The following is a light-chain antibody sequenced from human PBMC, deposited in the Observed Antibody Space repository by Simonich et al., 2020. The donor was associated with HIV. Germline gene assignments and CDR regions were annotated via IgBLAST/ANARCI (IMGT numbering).Light chain of an antibody. Sequence: DIVMTQSPDSLAVSLGERATINCKSSQSVLYSSNNKNYLSWYQQKPGQPPKLLIYGASTRESGFPDRFSGSGSGTDFTLTISSLQAEDVAVYYCQQYYDTPYTFGQGTKLEIK. CDR1: QSVLYSSNNKNY. J-gene: IGKJ2*01. CDR2: GAS. V-gene: IGKV4-1*01. CDR3: QQYYDTPYT.